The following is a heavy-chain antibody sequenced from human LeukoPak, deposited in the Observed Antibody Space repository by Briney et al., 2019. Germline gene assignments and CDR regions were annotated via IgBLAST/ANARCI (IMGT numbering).Heavy chain of an antibody. D-gene: IGHD3-16*01. V-gene: IGHV3-30-3*01. CDR3: AKDWRGDHWFDP. CDR2: ISYDGSNK. J-gene: IGHJ5*02. Sequence: GGSLRLSCVASGFTLSSYIMHWVRQPPGKGLEWVALISYDGSNKYYADPVKGRFTISRDISKNTLYLEMNSLRAEDTAFYYCAKDWRGDHWFDPWGQGTLVTVSS. CDR1: GFTLSSYI.